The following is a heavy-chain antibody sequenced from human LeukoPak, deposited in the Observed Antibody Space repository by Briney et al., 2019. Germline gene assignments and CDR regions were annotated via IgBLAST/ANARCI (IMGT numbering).Heavy chain of an antibody. V-gene: IGHV4-39*01. CDR3: ARLAVAGTIDY. CDR1: GGSISSSSYY. J-gene: IGHJ4*02. D-gene: IGHD6-19*01. CDR2: IYYSGST. Sequence: PSETLSLTCTVSGGSISSSSYYWGWLRQPRGKGLEWIGSIYYSGSTYYNPSLKSRVTISVDTSKNQFSLKLSSVTAADTAVYYRARLAVAGTIDYWGQGTLVTVSS.